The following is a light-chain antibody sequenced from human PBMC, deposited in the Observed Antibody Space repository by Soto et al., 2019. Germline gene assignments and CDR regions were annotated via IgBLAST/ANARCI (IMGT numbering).Light chain of an antibody. CDR3: GTWDSSLTAV. CDR1: GSNIGNNY. Sequence: QSVLTQPPSVSAAPGQKITIYCSGSGSNIGNNYVSWYQQFPGTAPKLLIYDDNKRPSGIPDRFSGSKSGTSATLGITGLQTGDEAEYYCGTWDSSLTAVFGGGTQLTVL. CDR2: DDN. J-gene: IGLJ2*01. V-gene: IGLV1-51*01.